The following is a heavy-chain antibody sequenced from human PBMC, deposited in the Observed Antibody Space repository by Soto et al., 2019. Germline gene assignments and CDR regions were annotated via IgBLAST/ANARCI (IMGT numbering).Heavy chain of an antibody. D-gene: IGHD1-26*01. J-gene: IGHJ3*02. Sequence: QVQLVQSGAEVKKPGASVKVSCKTSGYTFTSYDINWVRQATGQGLEWMGWMNPNSGNTAYAQKFQGRVTMTRNTSIRTAYMELSSLSSEDTGVYYCARERSSGAFDIWGQGTMVTVSS. CDR3: ARERSSGAFDI. CDR2: MNPNSGNT. V-gene: IGHV1-8*01. CDR1: GYTFTSYD.